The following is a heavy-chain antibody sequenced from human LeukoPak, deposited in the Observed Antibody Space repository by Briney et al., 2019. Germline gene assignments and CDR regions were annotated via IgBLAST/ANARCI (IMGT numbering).Heavy chain of an antibody. CDR3: ARVGGFHLQFDP. V-gene: IGHV4-34*01. Sequence: SETLSLTCAVYGGSFSGYYWSWIRQPPGKGLEWIGEINHSGSTNYNPSLKSRVTMSVDTSKNQFSLKLSSVTAADTAVYYCARVGGFHLQFDPWGQGTLVTVSS. CDR1: GGSFSGYY. CDR2: INHSGST. J-gene: IGHJ5*02. D-gene: IGHD3-16*01.